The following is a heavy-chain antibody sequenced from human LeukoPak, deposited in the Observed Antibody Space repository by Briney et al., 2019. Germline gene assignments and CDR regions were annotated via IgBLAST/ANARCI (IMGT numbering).Heavy chain of an antibody. J-gene: IGHJ5*02. CDR2: IYYTGST. CDR1: GGSLSSSSYY. V-gene: IGHV4-39*07. CDR3: ARRRPSGYRGPLTWFDP. Sequence: SETLSLTCTVSGGSLSSSSYYWGWIRQPPGKGLEWIGSIYYTGSTYYNPSLRSRVTISVDTSKNQFSLKLSSVTAADTAVYYCARRRPSGYRGPLTWFDPWGQGTLVTVSS. D-gene: IGHD3-9*01.